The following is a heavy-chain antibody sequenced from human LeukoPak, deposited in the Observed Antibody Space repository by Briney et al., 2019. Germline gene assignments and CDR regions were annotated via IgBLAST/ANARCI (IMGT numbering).Heavy chain of an antibody. Sequence: GGSLRLSCTASGFTFGDYIMSWVRQAPGKGLEWVGFIRGKAYGGTTEYAASVKGRFTISRDDSKSIAYLQVNSLKTEDTAVYYCTRDGRGMHYGMDVWGQGTTVTVSS. CDR3: TRDGRGMHYGMDV. J-gene: IGHJ6*02. D-gene: IGHD1-26*01. CDR2: IRGKAYGGTT. V-gene: IGHV3-49*04. CDR1: GFTFGDYI.